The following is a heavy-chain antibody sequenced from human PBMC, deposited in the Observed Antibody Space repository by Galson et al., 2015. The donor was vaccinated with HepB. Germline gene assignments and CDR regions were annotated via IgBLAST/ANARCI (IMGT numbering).Heavy chain of an antibody. CDR2: INPENGVT. V-gene: IGHV1-2*06. J-gene: IGHJ6*02. D-gene: IGHD3-3*01. CDR3: ARDAHVLRFLSRHGMDV. Sequence: SVKVSCKASGYSFTAYYLHWVRQAPGQGLEWMGRINPENGVTDSAQKFQGRVAMTRDTSISTVSMDLSGLRSDDTAIYFCARDAHVLRFLSRHGMDVWGQGTTVIVSS. CDR1: GYSFTAYY.